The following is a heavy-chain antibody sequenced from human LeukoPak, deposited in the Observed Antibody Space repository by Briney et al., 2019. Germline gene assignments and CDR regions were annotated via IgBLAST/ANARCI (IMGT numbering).Heavy chain of an antibody. CDR2: IYYSGPP. Sequence: SETLSLTCTVSGGSVTSSYYYWGWIRQPPGKGLEWIGSIYYSGPPPYTPPLKSPVTISLDTPKNQFSLKLSSVTAADTAVYYCARRGDYWGQGTLVTVSS. V-gene: IGHV4-39*01. CDR3: ARRGDY. CDR1: GGSVTSSYYY. J-gene: IGHJ4*02.